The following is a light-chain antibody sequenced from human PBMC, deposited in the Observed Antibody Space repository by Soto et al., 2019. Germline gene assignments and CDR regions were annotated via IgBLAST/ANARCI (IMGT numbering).Light chain of an antibody. Sequence: SVLTQPASVSGSPGQSITISCTGTSSEVGYYNLASWYQHHPGKAPKLIIYEVNKRPSGVSNRFSGSKSGNTASLTISGVQAEDEADYHCCSYAGSSTYVFGTGTKVTVL. CDR1: SSEVGYYNL. CDR3: CSYAGSSTYV. CDR2: EVN. J-gene: IGLJ1*01. V-gene: IGLV2-23*02.